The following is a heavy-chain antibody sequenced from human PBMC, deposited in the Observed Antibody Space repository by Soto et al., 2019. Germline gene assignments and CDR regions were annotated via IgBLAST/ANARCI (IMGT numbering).Heavy chain of an antibody. V-gene: IGHV4-31*03. CDR3: ARPILTGYYTDAFDI. D-gene: IGHD3-9*01. CDR1: GGSISSGGYY. J-gene: IGHJ3*02. CDR2: IYYSGST. Sequence: QVQLQESGPGLVKPSQTLSLTCTVSGGSISSGGYYWSWIRQHPGKGLEWIGYIYYSGSTYYNPSLKSRVTISVDTSKNQFSLKLSYVTAADTAVYYCARPILTGYYTDAFDIWGQGTMVTVSS.